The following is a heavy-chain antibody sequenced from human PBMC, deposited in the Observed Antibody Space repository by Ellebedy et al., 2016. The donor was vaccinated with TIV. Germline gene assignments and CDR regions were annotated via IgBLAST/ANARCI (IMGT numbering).Heavy chain of an antibody. J-gene: IGHJ3*02. D-gene: IGHD4-17*01. Sequence: GESLKISCAASGFSFSSYWMTWVRQAPGKGLEWVANIRQDGSEKFYVDSVKGRFTISRDNAKNSLYLQMKSLRGEDTAVYYCATDGSYGDYRSPTHAFVMWGQGTLVTVSS. V-gene: IGHV3-7*01. CDR3: ATDGSYGDYRSPTHAFVM. CDR1: GFSFSSYW. CDR2: IRQDGSEK.